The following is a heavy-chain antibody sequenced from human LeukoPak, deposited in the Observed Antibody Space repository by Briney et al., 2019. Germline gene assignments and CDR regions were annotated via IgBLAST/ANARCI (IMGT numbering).Heavy chain of an antibody. CDR2: ISGSGGST. Sequence: GGSLRLSCAASGFTFSSYAMSWVRQPPGKGLEWVSAISGSGGSTYYADSVKGRFTISRDNAKNSLYLQMNSLRAEDTALYHCARESSSWPRPLDYWGQGTLVTVSS. CDR1: GFTFSSYA. CDR3: ARESSSWPRPLDY. V-gene: IGHV3-23*01. J-gene: IGHJ4*02. D-gene: IGHD6-13*01.